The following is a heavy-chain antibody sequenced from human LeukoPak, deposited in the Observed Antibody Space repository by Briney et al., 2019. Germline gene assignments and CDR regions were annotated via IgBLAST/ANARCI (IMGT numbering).Heavy chain of an antibody. CDR3: TTEGVLWFGELLSPNYYYYGMDV. D-gene: IGHD3-10*01. CDR1: GFTFSNAW. J-gene: IGHJ6*04. CDR2: IKSKTDGGTT. V-gene: IGHV3-15*01. Sequence: GSLRLSCAASGFTFSNAWMSWVRQAPGKGLEWVGRIKSKTDGGTTDYAAPVKGRFTISRDDSKNTLYLQMNSLKTEDTAVYYCTTEGVLWFGELLSPNYYYYGMDVWGKGTTVTVSS.